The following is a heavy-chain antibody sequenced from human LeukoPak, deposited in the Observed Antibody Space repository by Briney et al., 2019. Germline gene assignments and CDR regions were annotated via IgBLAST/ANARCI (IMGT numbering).Heavy chain of an antibody. V-gene: IGHV4-59*05. J-gene: IGHJ4*02. CDR3: ARAARPDYYDSPFDY. CDR2: IYYSGST. D-gene: IGHD3-22*01. CDR1: GGSISSYY. Sequence: ASETLSLTCTVSGGSISSYYWSWIRQPAGKGLEWIGTIYYSGSTYYNPSLKSRVTISVDTSKNQFSLRLSSVTAADTAVYYCARAARPDYYDSPFDYWGQGTLVTVSS.